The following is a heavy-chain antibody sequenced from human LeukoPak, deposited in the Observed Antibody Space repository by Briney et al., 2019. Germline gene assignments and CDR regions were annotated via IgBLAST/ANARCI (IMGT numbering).Heavy chain of an antibody. D-gene: IGHD6-6*01. CDR3: ARDEGSSSSYDTFDI. Sequence: PSETLSLTCTVSSGSISSYSWSWIRQPPGKGLEWIGYIYYSGSTNYNPSLKSRVTILVDTSKNQFSLKLTSVTAADTAVYYCARDEGSSSSYDTFDIWGQGTMVTVSS. J-gene: IGHJ3*02. CDR2: IYYSGST. V-gene: IGHV4-59*01. CDR1: SGSISSYS.